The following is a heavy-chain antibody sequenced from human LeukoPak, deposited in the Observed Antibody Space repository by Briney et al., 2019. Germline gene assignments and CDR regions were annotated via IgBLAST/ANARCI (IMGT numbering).Heavy chain of an antibody. CDR1: GYSFDAYW. J-gene: IGHJ4*02. V-gene: IGHV5-51*01. CDR3: ARQPAYYYDSSGYFLDY. D-gene: IGHD3-22*01. CDR2: IYVGDSDT. Sequence: GESLKISCKGSGYSFDAYWIGWVRQMPGKGLEWMGIIYVGDSDTRYSPSFQGQVTISADKSISTAYLQWSSLKASDTAMYYCARQPAYYYDSSGYFLDYWGQGTLVTVSS.